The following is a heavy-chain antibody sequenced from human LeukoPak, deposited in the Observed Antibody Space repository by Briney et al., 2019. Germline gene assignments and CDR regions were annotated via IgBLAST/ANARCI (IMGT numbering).Heavy chain of an antibody. D-gene: IGHD5-12*01. CDR3: ARVDSGHDYGPS. J-gene: IGHJ3*01. V-gene: IGHV1-2*06. Sequence: GSSVKVSCKASGYSFTGYYIQWVRQAPGQGLEWMGRINPNSGGTDYAQKFQGRVTMTRDTSISTAYMELSRLISDDTAVYYCARVDSGHDYGPSWGQGTMVTVSS. CDR1: GYSFTGYY. CDR2: INPNSGGT.